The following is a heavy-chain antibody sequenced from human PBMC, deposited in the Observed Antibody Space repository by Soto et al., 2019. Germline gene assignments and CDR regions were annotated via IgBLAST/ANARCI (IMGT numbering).Heavy chain of an antibody. V-gene: IGHV4-34*01. Sequence: QVQLQQWGAGLLKHSETLSLTCAVSGGSFSGYYWSWIRQPPGKGLEWIGEMNDSGNTKYNASLESRVAISVDTSKGHFSLTLTSVTAADTAVYYCASPRWNYIYWGQGTLVAVSS. CDR3: ASPRWNYIY. D-gene: IGHD1-7*01. CDR1: GGSFSGYY. J-gene: IGHJ4*02. CDR2: MNDSGNT.